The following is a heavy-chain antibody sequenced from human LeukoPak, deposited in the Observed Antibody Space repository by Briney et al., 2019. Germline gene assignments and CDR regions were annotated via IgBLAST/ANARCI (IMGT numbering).Heavy chain of an antibody. CDR1: GYTFTGYY. CDR2: INPNSGGT. CDR3: ARRHYGSGSYPLRY. D-gene: IGHD3-10*01. Sequence: ASVKVSCEASGYTFTGYYMHWVRLAPGQGLEWMGWINPNSGGTNYAQKFQGRVTMTRDTSISTAYMELSRLRSDDTAVYYCARRHYGSGSYPLRYWGQGTLVTVSS. V-gene: IGHV1-2*02. J-gene: IGHJ4*02.